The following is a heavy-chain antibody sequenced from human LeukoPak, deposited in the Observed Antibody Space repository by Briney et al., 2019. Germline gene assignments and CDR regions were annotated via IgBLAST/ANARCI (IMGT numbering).Heavy chain of an antibody. CDR3: AKDPSLAAAGTLYY. CDR2: ISYDGSNK. Sequence: GGSLRLSCAASGFTFSSYGMHWVRQAPGKGLEWVAVISYDGSNKYYADSVKGRFTISRDNSKNTLYLQMNSLRAEHTAVYYCAKDPSLAAAGTLYYWGQGTLVTVSS. D-gene: IGHD6-13*01. V-gene: IGHV3-30*18. J-gene: IGHJ4*02. CDR1: GFTFSSYG.